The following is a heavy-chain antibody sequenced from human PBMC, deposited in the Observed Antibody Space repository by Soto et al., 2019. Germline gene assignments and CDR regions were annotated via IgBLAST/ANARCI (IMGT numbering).Heavy chain of an antibody. Sequence: ASMKVSCKASGYTFTGYHMHWVRQAPGQGLEWMGWINPNSGGTNYAQKFQGWVTMTRDTSISTAYMELSRLRSDDTAVYYCARTPKTGTTHHDAFDIWGQGTMVTVSS. CDR1: GYTFTGYH. J-gene: IGHJ3*02. D-gene: IGHD1-7*01. CDR2: INPNSGGT. CDR3: ARTPKTGTTHHDAFDI. V-gene: IGHV1-2*04.